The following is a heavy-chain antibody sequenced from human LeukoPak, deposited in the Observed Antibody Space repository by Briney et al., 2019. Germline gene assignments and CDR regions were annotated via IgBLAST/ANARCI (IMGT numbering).Heavy chain of an antibody. CDR3: AKGRLSAGYIFDY. V-gene: IGHV3-23*01. Sequence: PGGSLRLSCAASGFTFSNYGMSWVRQAPGKGLEWVSTIAGSGGNTNYADSVKGRFTISRDNSKNTVSLTMDSLRADDTAVYYCAKGRLSAGYIFDYWGQGTLVTVSS. J-gene: IGHJ4*02. D-gene: IGHD5-24*01. CDR1: GFTFSNYG. CDR2: IAGSGGNT.